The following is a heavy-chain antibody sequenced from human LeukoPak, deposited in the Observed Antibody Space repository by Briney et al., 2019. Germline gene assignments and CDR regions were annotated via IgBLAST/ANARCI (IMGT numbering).Heavy chain of an antibody. CDR3: ARGRQGAISSRWITTGYYGMDV. CDR2: INHSGST. V-gene: IGHV4-34*01. D-gene: IGHD6-13*01. Sequence: PSETLSLTCAVYGGSFSGYYWSWIRQPPGKGLEWIDEINHSGSTNYNPSLKSRVTISVDTSKNQFSLKLSSVTAADTAVYYCARGRQGAISSRWITTGYYGMDVWGQGTTVTVSS. CDR1: GGSFSGYY. J-gene: IGHJ6*02.